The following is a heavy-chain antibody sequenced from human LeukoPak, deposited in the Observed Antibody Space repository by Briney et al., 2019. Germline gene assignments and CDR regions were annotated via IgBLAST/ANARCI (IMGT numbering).Heavy chain of an antibody. CDR3: VRRPSSVDIVTMDV. CDR2: ISNRASII. Sequence: GGSLRLSCAASGFTFSDYYMIWIRQAPGQGLEWVSYISNRASIIYYADSVKGRFTISRDNANDSLFLQMNSLRAEDTAVYYCVRRPSSVDIVTMDVWGKGTTVTVSS. V-gene: IGHV3-11*01. CDR1: GFTFSDYY. D-gene: IGHD5-12*01. J-gene: IGHJ6*04.